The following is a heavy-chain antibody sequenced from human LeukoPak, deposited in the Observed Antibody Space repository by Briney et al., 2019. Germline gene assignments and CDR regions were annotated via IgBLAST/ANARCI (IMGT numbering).Heavy chain of an antibody. Sequence: SETLSLTCSVSGGSINSYYWSWIRQPPGKGLEWLGYIYYSGSTKYNPSLKSRISISVDTSKNQFSLKVSSVTAADTAVYYCARGQYSGSCFDNWGQGSLVTVSS. CDR1: GGSINSYY. V-gene: IGHV4-59*01. CDR3: ARGQYSGSCFDN. D-gene: IGHD1-26*01. CDR2: IYYSGST. J-gene: IGHJ4*02.